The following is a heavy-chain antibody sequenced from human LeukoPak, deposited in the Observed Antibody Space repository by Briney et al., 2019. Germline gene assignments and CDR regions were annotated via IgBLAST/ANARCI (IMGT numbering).Heavy chain of an antibody. V-gene: IGHV4-34*01. CDR2: INHSGST. CDR1: GGSFSGYY. Sequence: SETLSLTCAVYGGSFSGYYWSWIRQPPGKGLEWIGEINHSGSTNYNPSLKSRVTISVDTSKNQFSLKLSSVTAADTAVYYCARGKTYYYGSGRTDYWGQGTLVTVSS. D-gene: IGHD3-10*01. CDR3: ARGKTYYYGSGRTDY. J-gene: IGHJ4*02.